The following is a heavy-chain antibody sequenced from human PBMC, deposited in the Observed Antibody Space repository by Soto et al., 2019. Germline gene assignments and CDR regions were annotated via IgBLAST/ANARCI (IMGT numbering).Heavy chain of an antibody. Sequence: QVQLQESGPGLVKPSQTLSLTCTVSGGSISSGGYYWSWIRQHPGKGLEWIGYIYHSGSTYYNPSLKSRVTISVDTSKNQFSLKLSSVTAADTAVYYCARGSLDGDVALGCFDYWGQGTLVTVSS. CDR2: IYHSGST. CDR1: GGSISSGGYY. V-gene: IGHV4-31*03. CDR3: ARGSLDGDVALGCFDY. J-gene: IGHJ4*02. D-gene: IGHD4-17*01.